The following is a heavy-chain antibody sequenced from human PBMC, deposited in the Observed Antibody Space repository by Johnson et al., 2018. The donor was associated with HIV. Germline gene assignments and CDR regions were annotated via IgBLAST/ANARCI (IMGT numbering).Heavy chain of an antibody. J-gene: IGHJ3*02. Sequence: MQLVESGGGLVEPGGSLRLSCAASGFTFNNAWMSWVRQAPGKGLEWVGRIKSKTDGGTTDYAAPVKGRFTISRDDSKNTLYLQMNSLKTEDTAVDYCTTGELWNGYYLHDAFDIWGQGTMVTVSS. CDR2: IKSKTDGGTT. V-gene: IGHV3-15*01. CDR1: GFTFNNAW. CDR3: TTGELWNGYYLHDAFDI. D-gene: IGHD3-3*01.